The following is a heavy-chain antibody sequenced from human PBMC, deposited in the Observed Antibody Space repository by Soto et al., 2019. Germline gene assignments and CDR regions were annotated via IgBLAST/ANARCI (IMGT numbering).Heavy chain of an antibody. J-gene: IGHJ4*02. CDR1: GFTFSSYA. CDR3: ASSRGTYHDF. V-gene: IGHV3-23*01. D-gene: IGHD3-16*02. Sequence: PGGSLRLSCAASGFTFSSYAMSWVRQAPGKGLEWVSAISGSGGSTYYADSVKGRFTISRDNSKTTLYLQMNSLRAEDTATYYSASSRGTYHDFWGQGTLVTVSS. CDR2: ISGSGGST.